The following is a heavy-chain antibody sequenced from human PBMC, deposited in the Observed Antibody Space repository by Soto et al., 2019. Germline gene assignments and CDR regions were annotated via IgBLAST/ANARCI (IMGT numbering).Heavy chain of an antibody. CDR3: ARDRRRTGTGGEYYFDH. V-gene: IGHV2-5*05. D-gene: IGHD3-16*01. Sequence: QITLKESGPTLVKPTQTLTLTCTFSGFSLSTTGIAVGWIRQPPGKALEWLALLFWAGDKRYGPSLQSRLTITKDTSKNQVVLTMTNMDPVDTATYYCARDRRRTGTGGEYYFDHWGQGILVTVSS. CDR2: LFWAGDK. J-gene: IGHJ4*02. CDR1: GFSLSTTGIA.